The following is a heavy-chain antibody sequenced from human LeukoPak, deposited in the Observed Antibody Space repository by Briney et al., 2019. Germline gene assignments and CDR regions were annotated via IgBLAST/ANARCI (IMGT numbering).Heavy chain of an antibody. D-gene: IGHD3-10*01. CDR3: AKVAKYYYGSETYFFFDH. CDR2: IYTTGTT. J-gene: IGHJ4*02. V-gene: IGHV4-4*07. CDR1: DTSINTYY. Sequence: SETLSLTCTVSDTSINTYYWSWIRQPAGKGLEWIGHIYTTGTTNYKPSLKSRVTMSIDTSKNQFSLNLRSVTAADTAVYYCAKVAKYYYGSETYFFFDHWGQGTLVTVSS.